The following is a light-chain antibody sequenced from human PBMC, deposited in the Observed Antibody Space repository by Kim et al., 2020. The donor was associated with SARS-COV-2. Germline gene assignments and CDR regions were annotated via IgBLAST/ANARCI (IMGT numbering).Light chain of an antibody. CDR1: SGASNYG. Sequence: KLTCHLSSGASNYGIGRHQQPPEKVPRYLIKLNRDGSHNRGDGSPVRCSGPSSGAERYLTISSLQSGDEADYYCQTWGSGIQVFGGGTQLTVL. V-gene: IGLV4-69*01. J-gene: IGLJ3*02. CDR3: QTWGSGIQV. CDR2: LNRDGSH.